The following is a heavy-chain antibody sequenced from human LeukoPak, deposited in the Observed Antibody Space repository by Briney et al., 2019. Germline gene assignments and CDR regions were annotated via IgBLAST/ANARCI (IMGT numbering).Heavy chain of an antibody. J-gene: IGHJ4*02. Sequence: SETLSLTCTVSGGSISSHYWSWIRQPPGKGLEWIGYIYYSGSTNYNPSLKSRVTISVDTSKNQFSLKLSSVTAADTAVYYCARHSRRITMVRGARAPFDYWGQGTLVTVSS. CDR2: IYYSGST. D-gene: IGHD3-10*01. CDR3: ARHSRRITMVRGARAPFDY. CDR1: GGSISSHY. V-gene: IGHV4-59*08.